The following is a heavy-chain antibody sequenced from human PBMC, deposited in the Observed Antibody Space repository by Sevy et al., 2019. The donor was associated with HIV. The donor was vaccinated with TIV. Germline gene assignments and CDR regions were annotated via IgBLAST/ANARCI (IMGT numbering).Heavy chain of an antibody. J-gene: IGHJ4*02. CDR2: FSFGCGKI. D-gene: IGHD2-2*01. CDR3: AREGCSKPHDY. V-gene: IGHV3-23*01. Sequence: GGCLRLSCAASGFTFSNYAMSWVRQAPGKGLEWVSTFSFGCGKINYADSVKGRFTISRDNSKNTLYLQMNSLRADDMALYYSAREGCSKPHDYWGQGTLVTVSS. CDR1: GFTFSNYA.